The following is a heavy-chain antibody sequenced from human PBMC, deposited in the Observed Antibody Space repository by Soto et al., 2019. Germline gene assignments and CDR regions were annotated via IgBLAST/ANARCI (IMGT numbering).Heavy chain of an antibody. Sequence: QVQLVESGGGVVQPGRSLRISCAASGFTFDSYGMHWVRQAPGKGLEWVAVISYDGTIKYYADSVKGRFTISRDNSKNXLYLQMNSLRGEDTAVYYCAKSPYGAKPYYNGMDVWGQGTTVTVS. J-gene: IGHJ6*02. CDR1: GFTFDSYG. D-gene: IGHD4-17*01. CDR2: ISYDGTIK. V-gene: IGHV3-30*18. CDR3: AKSPYGAKPYYNGMDV.